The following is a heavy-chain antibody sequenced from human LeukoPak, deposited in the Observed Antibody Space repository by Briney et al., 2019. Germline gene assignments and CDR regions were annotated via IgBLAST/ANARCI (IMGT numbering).Heavy chain of an antibody. CDR2: ISYDGNNE. CDR3: ARQNSETYYVIGF. J-gene: IGHJ4*02. D-gene: IGHD1-26*01. V-gene: IGHV3-30-3*01. Sequence: PGGSLRLSCAASGFIFSNYAVHWVRQAPGKGLEWVAVISYDGNNEYYADSVKGRFTISRDNPKNTLYLHMNSLRAEDTAVYYCARQNSETYYVIGFWGQGTRVTVSS. CDR1: GFIFSNYA.